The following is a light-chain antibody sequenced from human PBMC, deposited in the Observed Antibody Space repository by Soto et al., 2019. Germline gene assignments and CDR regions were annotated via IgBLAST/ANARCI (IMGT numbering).Light chain of an antibody. Sequence: QSALTQPASVSGSPGQSITISCTGSSSDVGGYSYVSWYQHHPGKAPKLMIYDVDVRPSGVSNRFSGSKSGNTASLTISGLQADDEADYYCNSYTSSGTYVLFGGGTKLTVL. CDR2: DVD. J-gene: IGLJ2*01. CDR1: SSDVGGYSY. V-gene: IGLV2-14*03. CDR3: NSYTSSGTYVL.